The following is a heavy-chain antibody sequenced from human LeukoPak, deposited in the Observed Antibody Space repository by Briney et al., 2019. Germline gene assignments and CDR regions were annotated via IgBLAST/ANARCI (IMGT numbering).Heavy chain of an antibody. CDR1: GGSISSGGYS. CDR2: IYYSGST. V-gene: IGHV4-30-4*07. J-gene: IGHJ4*02. Sequence: PSETLSLTCAVSGGSISSGGYSWSWIRQPPGKGLEWIGYIYYSGSTYYNPSLKSRVTISVDTSKNQFSLKLNSVTAADTAVYYCARVTGYMIEDYFDYWGQGILVTVSS. D-gene: IGHD3-9*01. CDR3: ARVTGYMIEDYFDY.